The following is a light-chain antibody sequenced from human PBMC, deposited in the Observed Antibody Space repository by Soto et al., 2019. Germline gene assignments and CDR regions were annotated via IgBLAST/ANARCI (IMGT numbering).Light chain of an antibody. V-gene: IGLV2-11*01. J-gene: IGLJ1*01. CDR3: CSYAGSYTHYV. CDR2: DVS. Sequence: QSALTQPRSVSGSPGQSVTISCTGTSGDVGGYNYVSWYQEHPGKAPKLMIYDVSKRPSGVPDRFSGSKSGNTASLTISGLQAEDEADYYCCSYAGSYTHYVFGTVTKVTDL. CDR1: SGDVGGYNY.